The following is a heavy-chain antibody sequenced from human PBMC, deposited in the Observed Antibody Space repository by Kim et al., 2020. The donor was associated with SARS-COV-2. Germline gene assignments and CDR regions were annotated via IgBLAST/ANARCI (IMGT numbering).Heavy chain of an antibody. CDR1: AYSFTSYW. V-gene: IGHV5-51*01. CDR2: IYPGDSDT. J-gene: IGHJ6*03. D-gene: IGHD3-3*01. CDR3: ARFTPLFQQGKRSVIIPSPIERTSGRYYYYMDV. Sequence: GESLKISCKGSAYSFTSYWIGWVRQMPGKGLEWMGIIYPGDSDTRYSPSFQGQVTISVDKSISTAYLQWSSLKASDTAMYFCARFTPLFQQGKRSVIIPSPIERTSGRYYYYMDVWGNGTTVTVSS.